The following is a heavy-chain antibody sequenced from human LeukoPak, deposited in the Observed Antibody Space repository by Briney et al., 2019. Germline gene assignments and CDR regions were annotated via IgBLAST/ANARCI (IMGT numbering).Heavy chain of an antibody. D-gene: IGHD5-12*01. CDR3: ARAGHNGYEIDY. V-gene: IGHV4-59*01. CDR1: GGSIHTYY. Sequence: KPSETLSLTCTVSGGSIHTYYWSWIRQSPGKGLEWIGYIDYSGSTNHNPSLRSRVTMSIDTSKKQFSLKLTSVTAADTAVYYCARAGHNGYEIDYWGQGTLLTVSS. J-gene: IGHJ4*02. CDR2: IDYSGST.